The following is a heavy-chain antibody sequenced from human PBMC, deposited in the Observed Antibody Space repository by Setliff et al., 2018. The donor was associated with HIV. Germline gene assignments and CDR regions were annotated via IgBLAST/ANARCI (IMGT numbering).Heavy chain of an antibody. CDR2: ISANNGSS. Sequence: GASVKVSCKSSGYTFTKYGITWVRQAPGQGLEWMGWISANNGSSYFAQKLQDRVTMTSDTSTSTAYMELRSLRSDDTAVYYCARVRERVTIFGVVRDFGSWGQGTQVTVTS. J-gene: IGHJ4*02. V-gene: IGHV1-18*01. CDR3: ARVRERVTIFGVVRDFGS. CDR1: GYTFTKYG. D-gene: IGHD3-3*01.